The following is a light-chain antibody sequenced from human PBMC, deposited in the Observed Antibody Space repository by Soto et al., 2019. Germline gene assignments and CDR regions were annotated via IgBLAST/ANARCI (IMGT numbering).Light chain of an antibody. Sequence: EIVMTQSPATLSKSPGERGTLSCRASQSVSSNLAWYQQKPGQAPRLLIYGASTRATGIPARFSGSGSGTEFTLTISSLQSEDFAVYDCQQYNNWPPKRTFGQGTKVEIK. CDR3: QQYNNWPPKRT. CDR2: GAS. V-gene: IGKV3-15*01. CDR1: QSVSSN. J-gene: IGKJ1*01.